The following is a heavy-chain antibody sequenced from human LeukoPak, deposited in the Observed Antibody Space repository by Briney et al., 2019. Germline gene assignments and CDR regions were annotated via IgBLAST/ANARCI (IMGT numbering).Heavy chain of an antibody. CDR1: GGSISSGGYY. V-gene: IGHV4-31*03. D-gene: IGHD2-2*02. Sequence: SETLSLTCTVSGGSISSGGYYWSWIRQHPGKGLEWIGYIYYSGSTNYNPSLKSRVTISVDTSKNQFSLKLSSVTAADTAVYYCARQPPSTSCYIDYWGQGTLVTVSS. J-gene: IGHJ4*02. CDR2: IYYSGST. CDR3: ARQPPSTSCYIDY.